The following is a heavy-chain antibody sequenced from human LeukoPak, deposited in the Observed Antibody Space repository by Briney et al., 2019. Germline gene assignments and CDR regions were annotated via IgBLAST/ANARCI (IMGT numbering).Heavy chain of an antibody. D-gene: IGHD4-17*01. CDR2: LSGSADTT. Sequence: PGGSLRLSCAASEFTFSNYAMGWVRQAPGKGLEWVSGLSGSADTTYYADSVKGRFTISRDNSQNTLYLQMNSLRAEDTAVYYCARRGYGDYAPFDYWGQGTLVTVSS. CDR3: ARRGYGDYAPFDY. J-gene: IGHJ4*02. V-gene: IGHV3-23*01. CDR1: EFTFSNYA.